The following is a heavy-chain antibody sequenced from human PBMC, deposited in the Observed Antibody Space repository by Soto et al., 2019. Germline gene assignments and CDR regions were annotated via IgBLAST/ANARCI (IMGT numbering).Heavy chain of an antibody. J-gene: IGHJ5*02. CDR2: IHYNGARV. V-gene: IGHV3-9*01. CDR3: SKGRPRYSGLDTDVAA. D-gene: IGHD5-12*01. CDR1: GFTFDEHS. Sequence: EVRLVESGGGFVQPGRSLRLSCTVSGFTFDEHSMHWVRQAPGKGLEWVSGIHYNGARVAYVDSVRGRCTIARDNANNSLFLQRNSLRPEDTGLYFCSKGRPRYSGLDTDVAAWGQGTPVTFSS.